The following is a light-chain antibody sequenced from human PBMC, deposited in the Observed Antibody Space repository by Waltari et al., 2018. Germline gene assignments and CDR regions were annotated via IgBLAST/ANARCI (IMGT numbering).Light chain of an antibody. Sequence: EIVLTLSPVTLSLSPGETATLSCRASQSVGSYLAWYQQKAGQAPRLLIYDASNGATGIPARFSGSGSGTDFTLTISSLEPEDFAIYYCQQRSTWPLTFGGGSKVEI. V-gene: IGKV3-11*01. J-gene: IGKJ4*01. CDR3: QQRSTWPLT. CDR1: QSVGSY. CDR2: DAS.